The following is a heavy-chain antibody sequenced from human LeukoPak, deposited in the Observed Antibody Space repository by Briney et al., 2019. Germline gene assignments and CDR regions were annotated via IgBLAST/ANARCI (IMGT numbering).Heavy chain of an antibody. J-gene: IGHJ4*02. CDR3: VLDYGDYWDY. Sequence: GGSLRLSCAASGFTFGNYYLNWVRQAPGKGLEWVSSISGSSTYIYYADSVKGRFTISRDNARNSLYLQMNSLRAEDTAVYYCVLDYGDYWDYWGQGTLVTVSS. D-gene: IGHD4-17*01. V-gene: IGHV3-21*01. CDR1: GFTFGNYY. CDR2: ISGSSTYI.